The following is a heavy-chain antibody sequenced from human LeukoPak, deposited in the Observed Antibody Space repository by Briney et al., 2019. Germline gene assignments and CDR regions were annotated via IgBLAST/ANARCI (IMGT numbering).Heavy chain of an antibody. V-gene: IGHV1-8*03. CDR1: GGTFSSYA. D-gene: IGHD3-3*01. J-gene: IGHJ4*02. CDR3: ARGLWSYYDFWSGYPYYFDY. Sequence: ASVKVSCKASGGTFSSYAMHWVRQAPGQRLEWMGWMNPNSGNTGYAQKFQGRVTITRNTSISTAYMELSSLRSEDTAVYYCARGLWSYYDFWSGYPYYFDYWGQGTLVTVSS. CDR2: MNPNSGNT.